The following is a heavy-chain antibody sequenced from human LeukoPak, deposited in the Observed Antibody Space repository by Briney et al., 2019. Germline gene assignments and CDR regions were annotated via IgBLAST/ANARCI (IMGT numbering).Heavy chain of an antibody. CDR1: GCTYYKSA. CDR2: ISGRGDFT. J-gene: IGHJ4*02. CDR3: ARREAEESGPIDY. V-gene: IGHV3-23*01. D-gene: IGHD3-3*01. Sequence: GGSVRLSCAGSGCTYYKSAMTWVRQAPGTGLEWVAAISGRGDFTYYADSVKGRFTISRDNSKNVLYLQMTSLRADDTAVYYCARREAEESGPIDYWGQGTLVTVSS.